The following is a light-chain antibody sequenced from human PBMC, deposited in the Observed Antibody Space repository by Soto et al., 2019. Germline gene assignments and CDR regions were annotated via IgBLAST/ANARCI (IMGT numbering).Light chain of an antibody. CDR3: RQRSNWPGT. CDR2: DAS. CDR1: QSVSSY. V-gene: IGKV3-11*01. J-gene: IGKJ2*01. Sequence: EIVWTQSPATLSLSPGERATLSCRASQSVSSYLAWYQQKPGQAPRLLIYDASNSATGIPARFSGSGSGTDFTLTISSLEPEDFAVYYCRQRSNWPGTFGQGTKLEIK.